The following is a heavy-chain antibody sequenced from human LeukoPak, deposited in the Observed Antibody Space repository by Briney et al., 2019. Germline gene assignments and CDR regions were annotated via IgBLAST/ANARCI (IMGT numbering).Heavy chain of an antibody. CDR3: ARVDYDILTGYSDVYFDY. Sequence: GASVKVSCKAPGYTFTSYAMHWVRQAPGQRLEWMGWINAGNGNTKYSQKFQGRVTITRDTSASTAYMELSSLRSEDTAVYYCARVDYDILTGYSDVYFDYWGQGTLVTVSS. V-gene: IGHV1-3*01. D-gene: IGHD3-9*01. J-gene: IGHJ4*02. CDR2: INAGNGNT. CDR1: GYTFTSYA.